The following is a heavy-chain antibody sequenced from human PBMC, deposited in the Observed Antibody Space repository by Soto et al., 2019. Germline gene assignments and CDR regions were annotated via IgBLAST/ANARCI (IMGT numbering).Heavy chain of an antibody. Sequence: EVQLVESGGGLVKPGGSLRLSCAASGFTFSRYGMNWVRQAPGKGLELVSSISVLSSYIYYADSVKGRFTVSRDNAKNSLYVQMNSLRAEDTAVYYCARDPQQRLADSYYYGMDVWGQGTTVIVSS. CDR3: ARDPQQRLADSYYYGMDV. J-gene: IGHJ6*02. CDR1: GFTFSRYG. V-gene: IGHV3-21*02. CDR2: ISVLSSYI. D-gene: IGHD6-25*01.